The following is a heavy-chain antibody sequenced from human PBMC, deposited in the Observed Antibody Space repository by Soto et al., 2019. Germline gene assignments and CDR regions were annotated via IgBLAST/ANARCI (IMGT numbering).Heavy chain of an antibody. V-gene: IGHV4-61*01. CDR1: GGSVSSGSYY. D-gene: IGHD6-19*01. CDR3: ARDHQGSGWAPHWFDP. J-gene: IGHJ5*02. CDR2: IYYSGST. Sequence: PSATLSLTCTVSGGSVSSGSYYWSWIRQPPGKGLEWIGYIYYSGSTNYNPSLKSRVTISVDTSKNQFSLKLSSVTAADTAVYYCARDHQGSGWAPHWFDPWGQGTLVTVSS.